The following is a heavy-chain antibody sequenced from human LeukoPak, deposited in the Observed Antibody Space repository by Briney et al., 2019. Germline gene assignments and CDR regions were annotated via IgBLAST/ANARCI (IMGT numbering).Heavy chain of an antibody. CDR3: ARPYGAKGY. J-gene: IGHJ4*02. CDR1: GFTFSSYE. CDR2: ISSSGGII. V-gene: IGHV3-48*03. Sequence: QSGGSLRLSCAASGFTFSSYEMNWVRQAPEKGLEWVSYISSSGGIIYYADSVKGRFTISRDNAKNSLYLQMSSLRAEDTAVYYCARPYGAKGYWGQGTLVTVSS. D-gene: IGHD4-23*01.